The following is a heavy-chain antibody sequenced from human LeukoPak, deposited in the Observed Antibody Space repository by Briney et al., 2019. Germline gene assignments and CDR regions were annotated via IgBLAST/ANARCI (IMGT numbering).Heavy chain of an antibody. CDR1: GGTFSSYA. CDR3: ARGSTVVAATDSAFDI. J-gene: IGHJ3*02. CDR2: IIPVFGTA. Sequence: SVRVSCKASGGTFSSYAISWVRQAPGQGLEWMGGIIPVFGTANYAQKFQGRVTITADESTSTAYMELSSLRSEDTAVYYCARGSTVVAATDSAFDIWGQGTMVTVSS. D-gene: IGHD2-15*01. V-gene: IGHV1-69*13.